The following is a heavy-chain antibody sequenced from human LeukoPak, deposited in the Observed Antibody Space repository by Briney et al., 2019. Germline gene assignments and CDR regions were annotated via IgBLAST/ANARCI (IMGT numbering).Heavy chain of an antibody. CDR1: GYSISSGYY. D-gene: IGHD3-9*01. CDR2: IYHSGST. CDR3: ARGLRYFDWLSTTSYNWFDP. J-gene: IGHJ5*02. V-gene: IGHV4-38-2*02. Sequence: SETLSLTCTVSGYSISSGYYWGWIRQPPGKGLEWIGSIYHSGSTYYNPSLKSRVTISVDTSKNQFSLKLSSVTAADTAVYYCARGLRYFDWLSTTSYNWFDPWGQGTLVTVSS.